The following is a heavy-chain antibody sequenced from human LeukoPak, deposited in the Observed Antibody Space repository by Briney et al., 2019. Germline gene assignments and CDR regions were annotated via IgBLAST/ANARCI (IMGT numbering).Heavy chain of an antibody. D-gene: IGHD2-15*01. V-gene: IGHV1-18*01. CDR1: GYTFTSYG. CDR2: ISAYNGNT. J-gene: IGHJ5*02. CDR3: ARETLGYCSGGSCYGTANWFDP. Sequence: GASVKVSCKASGYTFTSYGISWVRQAPGQGLEWMGWISAYNGNTNYAQKLQGRVTMTTDTSTNTAYMELRSLRSDDTAVYYCARETLGYCSGGSCYGTANWFDPWGQGTLVTVSS.